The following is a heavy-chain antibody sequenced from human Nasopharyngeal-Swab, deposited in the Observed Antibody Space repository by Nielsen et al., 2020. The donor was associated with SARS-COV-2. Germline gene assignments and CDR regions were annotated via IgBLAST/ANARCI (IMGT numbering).Heavy chain of an antibody. V-gene: IGHV1-3*01. Sequence: ASVKVSCKVSGYTFTNYGIHWVRQAPGQRLEWMGWINPGTVNTKYSQKFQGRVTISRDTSASTAYMELSSLRSEDTAVYYCARAPGVDYYYYMDVWGNGTTVIVSS. J-gene: IGHJ6*03. CDR2: INPGTVNT. CDR3: ARAPGVDYYYYMDV. CDR1: GYTFTNYG.